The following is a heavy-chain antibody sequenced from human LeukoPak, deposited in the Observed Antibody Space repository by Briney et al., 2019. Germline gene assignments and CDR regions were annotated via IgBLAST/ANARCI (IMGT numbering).Heavy chain of an antibody. CDR3: ARHAVVVPAPDY. V-gene: IGHV4-38-2*01. D-gene: IGHD2-2*01. J-gene: IGHJ4*02. CDR2: IYHSGST. Sequence: PSETLSLTCAVSGYSISSGYYWGWIRQPPGKGLEWIGSIYHSGSTYYNPSLKSRVTISVDTSKNQFSLKLSSVTAADTAVYYCARHAVVVPAPDYWGQGTLVTVSS. CDR1: GYSISSGYY.